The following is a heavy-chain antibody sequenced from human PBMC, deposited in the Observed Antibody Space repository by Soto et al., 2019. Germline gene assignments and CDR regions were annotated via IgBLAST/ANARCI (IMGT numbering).Heavy chain of an antibody. CDR2: ITSGGSTK. D-gene: IGHD2-21*02. J-gene: IGHJ4*02. Sequence: PGGSLRLSCTYSGFSFSDYSMTWIRQAPGKGLEWLSHITSGGSTKYFADSLKGRFTVSRDNAKNSLYLQMNSLRDEDTAVYYCARAVVTAIVDYFDYWGQGTLVTVSS. CDR1: GFSFSDYS. CDR3: ARAVVTAIVDYFDY. V-gene: IGHV3-11*04.